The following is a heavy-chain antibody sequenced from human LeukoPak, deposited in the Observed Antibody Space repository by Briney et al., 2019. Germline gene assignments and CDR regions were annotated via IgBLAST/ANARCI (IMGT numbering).Heavy chain of an antibody. D-gene: IGHD1-26*01. J-gene: IGHJ4*02. Sequence: SSETLSLTCTVSGGSVSSGSSYWSWTRQPPGKGLEWIGYIYYSGSTNYNPSLKSRVTISLDTSKNQFSLKLRSVTAADTAVFYCARTDLGRHFDYWGQGTLVTVSS. CDR3: ARTDLGRHFDY. CDR1: GGSVSSGSSY. V-gene: IGHV4-61*01. CDR2: IYYSGST.